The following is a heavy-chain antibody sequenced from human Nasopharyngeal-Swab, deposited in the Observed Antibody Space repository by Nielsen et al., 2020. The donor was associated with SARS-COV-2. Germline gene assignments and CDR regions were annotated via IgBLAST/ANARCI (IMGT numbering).Heavy chain of an antibody. CDR3: ASERSSRLGEGTFDY. D-gene: IGHD3-16*01. J-gene: IGHJ4*02. CDR2: ISSGSSYI. V-gene: IGHV3-21*01. Sequence: GESLKISCAASGFTFSSYSMNWVRQAPGKGLEWVSSISSGSSYIYYADSVKGRFTISRDNAKNSLYLQMNSLRAEDTAVYYCASERSSRLGEGTFDYWGQGTLVTVSS. CDR1: GFTFSSYS.